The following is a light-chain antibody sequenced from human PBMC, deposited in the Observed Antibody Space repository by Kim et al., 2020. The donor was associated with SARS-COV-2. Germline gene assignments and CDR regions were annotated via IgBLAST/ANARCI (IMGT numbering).Light chain of an antibody. V-gene: IGKV1-39*01. CDR1: IKTY. CDR2: STS. Sequence: IKTYLNWYQQKPGKAPKVLIYSTSNLQSGVPSRFTGSGSGTEFTLTISNLQPDDFATYYCQHSYTSPKTFGQGTTLEI. J-gene: IGKJ2*01. CDR3: QHSYTSPKT.